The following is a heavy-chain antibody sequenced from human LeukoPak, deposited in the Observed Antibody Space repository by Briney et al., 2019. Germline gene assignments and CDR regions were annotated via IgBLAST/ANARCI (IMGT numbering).Heavy chain of an antibody. Sequence: GGSLRLSCAAFGFTFSSYAMGWVRQAPGKGLEWVSAISGSGGDTYYADSVKGRFTFSRDNSKNTLYLQMNSLRPEDTALYYCAKAVWFGEFEYYFFGLDVWGQGTTVTVSS. J-gene: IGHJ6*02. CDR2: ISGSGGDT. CDR3: AKAVWFGEFEYYFFGLDV. V-gene: IGHV3-23*01. CDR1: GFTFSSYA. D-gene: IGHD3-10*01.